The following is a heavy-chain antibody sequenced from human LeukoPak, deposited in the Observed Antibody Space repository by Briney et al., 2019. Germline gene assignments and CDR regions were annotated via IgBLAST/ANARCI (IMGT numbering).Heavy chain of an antibody. CDR3: ARSITGTGLTYYYYGMDV. CDR1: GYTFTSYY. Sequence: ASVKVSCKASGYTFTSYYMHWVRQAPGQGLEWMGIINPSGGSTSYAQKFQGRVTMTRDTSISTAYMDLSRLRSDDTAVYYCARSITGTGLTYYYYGMDVWGQGTTVTVSS. J-gene: IGHJ6*02. V-gene: IGHV1-46*01. CDR2: INPSGGST. D-gene: IGHD1-20*01.